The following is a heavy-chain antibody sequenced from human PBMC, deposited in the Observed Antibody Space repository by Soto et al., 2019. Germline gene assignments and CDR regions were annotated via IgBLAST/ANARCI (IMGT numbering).Heavy chain of an antibody. CDR1: GFTFSSYA. D-gene: IGHD1-26*01. J-gene: IGHJ4*02. V-gene: IGHV3-23*01. CDR2: ISGSGVST. CDR3: AKDLNPARYIGPWVDY. Sequence: ESGGGLVQPGGSLRLSCAASGFTFSSYAMSWVRQAPGKGLEWVSAISGSGVSTYYADSVKGRFTISRDNSKNTLYLQMNSLRAEDTAVYYCAKDLNPARYIGPWVDYWGQGTLVTVSS.